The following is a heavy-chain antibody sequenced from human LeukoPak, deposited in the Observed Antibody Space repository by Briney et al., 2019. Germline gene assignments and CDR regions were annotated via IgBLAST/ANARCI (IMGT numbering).Heavy chain of an antibody. D-gene: IGHD6-19*01. CDR3: ATPWGMYSSAWHEGIDY. CDR1: GGSISRSGYS. Sequence: SETLSLTCTVSGGSISRSGYSWAWIRQPPGKRLEWIASISYSGTTYYNPSLKSRVTITLDTSKNQFSLKLDSVTAADTAVYYCATPWGMYSSAWHEGIDYWGQGTLVIVSS. J-gene: IGHJ4*02. CDR2: ISYSGTT. V-gene: IGHV4-39*01.